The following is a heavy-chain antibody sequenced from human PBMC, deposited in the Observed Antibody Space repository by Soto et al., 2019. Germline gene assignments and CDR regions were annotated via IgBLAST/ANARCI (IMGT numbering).Heavy chain of an antibody. Sequence: PGGSLRLSCAASGFTFSSYGMHWVRQAPGKGLEWVAVIWYDGSNKYYADSVKGRFTISRDNSKNTLYLQMNSLRAEDTAVYFCARDIGGRYSSGWAQPGYYGMDVWGQGTTVTVS. CDR1: GFTFSSYG. J-gene: IGHJ6*02. CDR3: ARDIGGRYSSGWAQPGYYGMDV. CDR2: IWYDGSNK. V-gene: IGHV3-33*01. D-gene: IGHD6-19*01.